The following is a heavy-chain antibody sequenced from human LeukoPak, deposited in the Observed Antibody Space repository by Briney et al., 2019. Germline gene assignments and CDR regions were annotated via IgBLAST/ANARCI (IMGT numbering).Heavy chain of an antibody. CDR2: ISGSGGST. D-gene: IGHD3-22*01. J-gene: IGHJ4*02. V-gene: IGHV3-23*01. CDR3: AKRSDSSGYYYVDY. Sequence: GGSLRLSCAASGFTISSYAMSWVRQAPGKGLEWVSAISGSGGSTYYADSVKGRFTISRDNSKNTLYLQMNSLRAEDTAVYYCAKRSDSSGYYYVDYWGQGTLVTVSS. CDR1: GFTISSYA.